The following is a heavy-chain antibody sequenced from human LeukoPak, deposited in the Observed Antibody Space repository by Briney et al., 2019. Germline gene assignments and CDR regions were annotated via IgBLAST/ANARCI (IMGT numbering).Heavy chain of an antibody. V-gene: IGHV4-59*01. D-gene: IGHD2-21*02. CDR3: ARAPVDCVGDCYGPFDY. CDR1: GGSISSYY. J-gene: IGHJ4*02. Sequence: KPSETLSLTCTVSGGSISSYYWSSIRQPPGKGLEWIGYIYYSGSTNYNPSLKSRVTISVDTSKNQFSLKLSSVTAADTAVYYCARAPVDCVGDCYGPFDYWGQGTLVTVSS. CDR2: IYYSGST.